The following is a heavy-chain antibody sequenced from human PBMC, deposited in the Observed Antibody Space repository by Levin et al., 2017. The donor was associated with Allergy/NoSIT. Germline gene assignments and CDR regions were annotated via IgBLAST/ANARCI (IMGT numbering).Heavy chain of an antibody. CDR2: ISNSGST. CDR1: GGSISTKH. J-gene: IGHJ3*01. V-gene: IGHV4-59*01. CDR3: ARVLGTSFMIGTFDA. Sequence: SETLSLTCTVSGGSISTKHWGWVRQPPGKGLEWIGHISNSGSTAYNPSHNSRVTISVDTSKSQFSLRLSSVTTADTAVYYCARVLGTSFMIGTFDAWGQGTMVTVSS. D-gene: IGHD3-16*01.